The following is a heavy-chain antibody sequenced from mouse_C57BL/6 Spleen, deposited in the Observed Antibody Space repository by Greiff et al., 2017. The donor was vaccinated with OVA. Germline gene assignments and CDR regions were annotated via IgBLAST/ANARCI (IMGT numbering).Heavy chain of an antibody. V-gene: IGHV1-52*01. CDR3: AREGTGGGFAY. CDR2: IDPSDSET. J-gene: IGHJ3*01. D-gene: IGHD4-1*01. Sequence: VQLQQPGAELVRPGSSVKLSCKASGYTFTSYWMHWVKQRPIQGLEWIGNIDPSDSETHYNQKFKDKATLTVDKSSSTAYMQLSSLTSEDSAVYYWAREGTGGGFAYWGQGTLVTVSA. CDR1: GYTFTSYW.